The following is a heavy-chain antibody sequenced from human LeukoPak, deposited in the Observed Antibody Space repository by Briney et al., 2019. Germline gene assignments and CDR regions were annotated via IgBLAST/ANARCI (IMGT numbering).Heavy chain of an antibody. D-gene: IGHD1-26*01. J-gene: IGHJ4*02. CDR3: ARGIVGATTGD. Sequence: ASVTVSCTASGYTFTVYYMHWVRQAPGQGLEWMGWINPNSGGTNYAQKFQGRVTMTRDTSISTAYMELSRLRSDDTAVYYCARGIVGATTGDWGQGTLVTVSS. CDR2: INPNSGGT. V-gene: IGHV1-2*02. CDR1: GYTFTVYY.